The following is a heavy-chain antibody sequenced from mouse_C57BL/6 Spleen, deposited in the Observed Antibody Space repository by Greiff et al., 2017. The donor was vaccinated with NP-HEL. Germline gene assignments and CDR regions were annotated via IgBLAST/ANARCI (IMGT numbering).Heavy chain of an antibody. J-gene: IGHJ4*01. CDR3: AFTTVVARGYYYAMDY. CDR1: GYTFTDYY. Sequence: EVQLQQSGPELVKPGASVKISCKASGYTFTDYYMNWVKQSHGKSLEWIGDINPNNGGTSYNQKFKGKATLTVDKSSSTAYMELRSLTSEDSAVYYCAFTTVVARGYYYAMDYWGQGTSVTVSS. D-gene: IGHD1-1*01. V-gene: IGHV1-26*01. CDR2: INPNNGGT.